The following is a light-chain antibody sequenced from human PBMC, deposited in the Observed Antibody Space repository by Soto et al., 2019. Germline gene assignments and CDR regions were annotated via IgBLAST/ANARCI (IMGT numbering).Light chain of an antibody. V-gene: IGKV1-39*01. CDR2: AAS. Sequence: DIPMAQSPSSLSASVGDRVTITCRASQSISNYFNWYQQKSGEVPKLLIYAASRLHSGVPSRFSGSVSGTDFTLTISSLQPEYFATYYCQHTYSTFGQGTKVQLK. CDR1: QSISNY. J-gene: IGKJ1*01. CDR3: QHTYST.